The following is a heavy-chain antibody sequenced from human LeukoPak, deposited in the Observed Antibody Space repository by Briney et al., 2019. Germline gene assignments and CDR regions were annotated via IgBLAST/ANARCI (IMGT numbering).Heavy chain of an antibody. CDR2: INHSGST. V-gene: IGHV4-34*01. Sequence: SETLSLTCAVYGGSFSGYYWSWIRQPPGKGLEWIGEINHSGSTNYNPSLKSRVTISVDTSKNQFSLKLSSVTAADTAVYYCVRDTMIDSWGQGTLVTVSS. D-gene: IGHD3-22*01. CDR3: VRDTMIDS. J-gene: IGHJ4*02. CDR1: GGSFSGYY.